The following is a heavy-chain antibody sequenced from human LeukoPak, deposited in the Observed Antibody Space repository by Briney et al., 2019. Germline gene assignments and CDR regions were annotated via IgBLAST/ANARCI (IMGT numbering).Heavy chain of an antibody. Sequence: ASVKVSCKASGYTFTSYAMNWVRQAPGQGLEWMGWINTNTGNPTYAQGFTGRFVFPLDTSVSTAYLQISSLKAEDTAVYYCARDEGGWHYYGFDIWGQGTMVTVSS. D-gene: IGHD3-10*01. CDR1: GYTFTSYA. CDR3: ARDEGGWHYYGFDI. CDR2: INTNTGNP. V-gene: IGHV7-4-1*02. J-gene: IGHJ3*02.